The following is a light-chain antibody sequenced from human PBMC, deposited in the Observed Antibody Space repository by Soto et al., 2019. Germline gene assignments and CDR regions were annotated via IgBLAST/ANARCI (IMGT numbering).Light chain of an antibody. Sequence: EIVLTQSPGTLSLSPGERATLSCRVSQSVSSSSLAWYQQKPGQAPRLLIYGASSRATAIPDRFSGSGSGTDFTLTISRLEPEDFAVYYCQQYGSLPRTFGQGTNVEIK. J-gene: IGKJ1*01. CDR2: GAS. V-gene: IGKV3-20*01. CDR3: QQYGSLPRT. CDR1: QSVSSSS.